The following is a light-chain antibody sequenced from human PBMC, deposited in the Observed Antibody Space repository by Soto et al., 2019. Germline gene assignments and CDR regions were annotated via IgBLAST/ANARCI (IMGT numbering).Light chain of an antibody. Sequence: QSALTQPASVSGSPGQSITISCTGTSSDVGSYNLVSWYQQHPGKAPKLLIYEVSKRPSGVSNRFSGSKSGNTASLTISWLQAEDEADYYCCSYAGSSTPVVFGGGTKLTVL. CDR1: SSDVGSYNL. V-gene: IGLV2-23*02. J-gene: IGLJ2*01. CDR2: EVS. CDR3: CSYAGSSTPVV.